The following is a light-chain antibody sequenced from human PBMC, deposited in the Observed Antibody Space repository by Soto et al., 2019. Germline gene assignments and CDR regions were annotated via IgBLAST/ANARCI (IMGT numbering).Light chain of an antibody. J-gene: IGKJ1*01. CDR3: QQNFNFPRT. CDR1: QTIDTY. V-gene: IGKV1-39*01. Sequence: DIQLTQSPSSLSASVGGRVTITCRASQTIDTYLNWYQHKPGTAPKVLIYAATYLQNGVPSRFSGTGSGADFTLTISSLQPEDFATYYCQQNFNFPRTFGQGTKVDIK. CDR2: AAT.